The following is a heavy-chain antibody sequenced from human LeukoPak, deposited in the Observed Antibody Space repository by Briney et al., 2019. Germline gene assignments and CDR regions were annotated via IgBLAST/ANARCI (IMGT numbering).Heavy chain of an antibody. D-gene: IGHD5-24*01. Sequence: ASVKVSCKASGSTFTSYYMHWVRPAPGQGLEWMGIINPSGGSTSYAQKFQGRVTMTRDMSTSTVYMELSSLRSEDTAVYYCARDSYGMATTTYYFDYWGQGTLVTVSS. CDR2: INPSGGST. CDR1: GSTFTSYY. J-gene: IGHJ4*02. CDR3: ARDSYGMATTTYYFDY. V-gene: IGHV1-46*01.